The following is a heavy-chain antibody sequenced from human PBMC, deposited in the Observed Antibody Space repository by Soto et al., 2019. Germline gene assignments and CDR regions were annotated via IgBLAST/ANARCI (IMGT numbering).Heavy chain of an antibody. J-gene: IGHJ6*02. CDR1: GFTFSSYW. CDR2: INSDGSST. CDR3: ASPYMYSSGLYFYGMDV. D-gene: IGHD6-19*01. V-gene: IGHV3-74*01. Sequence: EVQLVESGGGLVQPGGSLRLPCAASGFTFSSYWMHWVRQAPGKGLVWVSRINSDGSSTSYADSVKGRFTISRDNAKNTVYLQMNSLRAEDTAVYYCASPYMYSSGLYFYGMDVWGQGTTVTVSS.